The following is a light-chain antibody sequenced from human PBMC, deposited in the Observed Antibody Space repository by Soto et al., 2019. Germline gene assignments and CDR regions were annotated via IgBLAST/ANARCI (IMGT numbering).Light chain of an antibody. Sequence: EIVLTQSPGTLSLSPGERATLSCRASQSVSSSYLAWYQQKPGQAPRLLIYGASSRATDIPDRFSGSGSGTDFTLTTSRLEPEDFAVYYCQQYGNLPWTFGQGTKVEIK. J-gene: IGKJ1*01. CDR1: QSVSSSY. CDR3: QQYGNLPWT. CDR2: GAS. V-gene: IGKV3-20*01.